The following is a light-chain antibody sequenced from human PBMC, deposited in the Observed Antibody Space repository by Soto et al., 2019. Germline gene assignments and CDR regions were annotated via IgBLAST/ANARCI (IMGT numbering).Light chain of an antibody. J-gene: IGKJ4*01. Sequence: DIQMTQSPSSRSASVGDRVTITFRASQSISSYLNWYQQKPGKAPKLLIYAASSLQSGVPSRFSSSGSGTDFTLTISSLQPEDFATYYCQQSYSTPLTFGGGTKVDIK. CDR3: QQSYSTPLT. CDR1: QSISSY. V-gene: IGKV1-39*01. CDR2: AAS.